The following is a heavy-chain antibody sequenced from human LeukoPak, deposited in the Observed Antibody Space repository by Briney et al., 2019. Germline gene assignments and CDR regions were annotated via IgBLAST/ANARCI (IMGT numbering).Heavy chain of an antibody. D-gene: IGHD2-2*01. J-gene: IGHJ6*02. Sequence: PETLSLTCTVSGGSISSYYWSWIRQPPGKGLEWIGYIYYSGSTNYNPSLKSRVTISVDTSKNQFSLKLSSVTAADTAVYYCARTWAQRYYYGMDVWGQGTTVTVSS. CDR1: GGSISSYY. CDR2: IYYSGST. CDR3: ARTWAQRYYYGMDV. V-gene: IGHV4-59*01.